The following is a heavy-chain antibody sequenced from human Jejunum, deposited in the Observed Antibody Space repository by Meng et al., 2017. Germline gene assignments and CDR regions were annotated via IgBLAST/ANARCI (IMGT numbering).Heavy chain of an antibody. CDR1: GDSIRSSYW. CDR2: IYHSGTT. D-gene: IGHD2-8*01. CDR3: ARDFEALNGV. J-gene: IGHJ1*01. V-gene: IGHV4-4*02. Sequence: HGRLQESGPGLVKPWGTLSLTCAVSGDSIRSSYWWSWVRQSPGKGLEWIGEIYHSGTTNYNPSLKSRVTLSVDKSKNQFSLNLSSVTAADTAVYFCARDFEALNGVWGQGTLVTVSS.